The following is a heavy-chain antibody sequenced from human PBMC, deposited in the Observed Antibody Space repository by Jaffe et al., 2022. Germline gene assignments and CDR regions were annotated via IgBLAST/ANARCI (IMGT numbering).Heavy chain of an antibody. J-gene: IGHJ3*02. CDR3: ARGLMVPSRENDAFDI. V-gene: IGHV3-48*03. CDR2: ISSSGSTI. Sequence: EVQLVESGGGLVQPGGSLRLSCAASGFTFSSYEMNWVRQAPGKGLEWVSYISSSGSTIYYADSVKGRFTISRDNAKNSLYLQMNSLRAEDTAVYYCARGLMVPSRENDAFDIWGQGTMVTVSS. D-gene: IGHD1-26*01. CDR1: GFTFSSYE.